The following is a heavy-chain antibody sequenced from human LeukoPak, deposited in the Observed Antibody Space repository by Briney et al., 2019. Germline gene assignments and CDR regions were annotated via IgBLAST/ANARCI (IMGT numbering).Heavy chain of an antibody. CDR1: GFTVSSNY. V-gene: IGHV3-53*01. D-gene: IGHD3-3*01. CDR3: ARSLYDFWRTFDY. Sequence: PGGSLRLSCAASGFTVSSNYMSWVRQAPGKGLEWVSVIYSGGSTYYADSVKGRFTISRDNSKNTLYFQMNSLRAEDTAVYYCARSLYDFWRTFDYWGQGTLVTVSS. J-gene: IGHJ4*02. CDR2: IYSGGST.